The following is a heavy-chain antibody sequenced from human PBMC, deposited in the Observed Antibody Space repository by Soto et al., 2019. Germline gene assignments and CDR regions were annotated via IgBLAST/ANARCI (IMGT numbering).Heavy chain of an antibody. Sequence: ASVKVSCKASGYTFTSYAMHWVRQAPGQRLEWMGWINAGNGNTKYPQKFQGRVTITRDTSASTAYMELSSLRSEDTAVYYCARDLRIVVVPAAMRLSAFDIWGQGTMVTVSS. CDR2: INAGNGNT. J-gene: IGHJ3*02. V-gene: IGHV1-3*01. D-gene: IGHD2-2*01. CDR1: GYTFTSYA. CDR3: ARDLRIVVVPAAMRLSAFDI.